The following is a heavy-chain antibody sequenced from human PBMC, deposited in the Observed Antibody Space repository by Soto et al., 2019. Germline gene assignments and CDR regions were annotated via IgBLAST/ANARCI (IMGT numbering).Heavy chain of an antibody. CDR1: GVTFSSSI. Sequence: PGGSLRLSCAASGVTFSSSIMSWVRQAPGKGLEWVSTFGGTSGNIYYADSVKGRFTISRDTSKNTLYLQMNSLRAADTAVYYCARQAKWELLSGYFDYWGQGTLVTVSS. CDR3: ARQAKWELLSGYFDY. D-gene: IGHD1-26*01. J-gene: IGHJ4*02. CDR2: FGGTSGNI. V-gene: IGHV3-23*01.